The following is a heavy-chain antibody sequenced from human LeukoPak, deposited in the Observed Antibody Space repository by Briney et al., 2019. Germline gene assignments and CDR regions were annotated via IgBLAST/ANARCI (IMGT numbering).Heavy chain of an antibody. CDR2: IYHSGST. CDR1: GDSISSSGYY. V-gene: IGHV4-39*07. J-gene: IGHJ6*02. Sequence: KTSEALSLTCTVSGDSISSSGYYWGWIRQPPGKGLEWIGSIYHSGSTYYNPSLKSRVTISVDTSKNQFSLKLSSVTAADTAVYYCARESITPGYYYGMDVWGQGTTVTVSS. D-gene: IGHD5-12*01. CDR3: ARESITPGYYYGMDV.